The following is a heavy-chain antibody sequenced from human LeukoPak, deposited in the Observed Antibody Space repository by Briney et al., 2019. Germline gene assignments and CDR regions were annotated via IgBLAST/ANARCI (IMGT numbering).Heavy chain of an antibody. Sequence: SETLSLTCTVSGGSISSSSYYWGWIRQPPGTGLEWIGSIYYSGSTYYNPSLKSRVTISVDTSKNQFSLKLSSVTAADTAVYYCARSPRDCTNGVCFLAAAGYYFDYWGQGTLVTVSS. D-gene: IGHD2-8*01. CDR1: GGSISSSSYY. J-gene: IGHJ4*02. CDR3: ARSPRDCTNGVCFLAAAGYYFDY. V-gene: IGHV4-39*01. CDR2: IYYSGST.